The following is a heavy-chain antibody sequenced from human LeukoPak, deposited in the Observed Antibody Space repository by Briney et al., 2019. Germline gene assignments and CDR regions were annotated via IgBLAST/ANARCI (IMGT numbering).Heavy chain of an antibody. V-gene: IGHV5-51*01. D-gene: IGHD6-13*01. CDR3: ARGESSSWPYYFDY. Sequence: GESLKISCKGSGYSFTAYWIGWVRQVPGKGLDWMGIVYPGDSDTRYSPSFQGQVTISADKSINTAYLQWSSLKASDTAIYYCARGESSSWPYYFDYWGQGTLVTVSS. CDR1: GYSFTAYW. CDR2: VYPGDSDT. J-gene: IGHJ4*02.